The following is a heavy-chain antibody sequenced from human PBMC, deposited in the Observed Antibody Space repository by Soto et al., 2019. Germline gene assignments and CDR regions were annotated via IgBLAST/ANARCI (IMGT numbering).Heavy chain of an antibody. CDR3: VKGLLRYFDWLQSSTYYYGMDV. Sequence: PGGSLRLSCSASGFTFSSYAMHWVRQAPGKGLEYVSAISSNGGSTYYADSVKGRFTISRDNSKNTLYLQMSSLRAEDTAVYYCVKGLLRYFDWLQSSTYYYGMDVWGQGTTVTV. D-gene: IGHD3-9*01. J-gene: IGHJ6*02. V-gene: IGHV3-64D*06. CDR1: GFTFSSYA. CDR2: ISSNGGST.